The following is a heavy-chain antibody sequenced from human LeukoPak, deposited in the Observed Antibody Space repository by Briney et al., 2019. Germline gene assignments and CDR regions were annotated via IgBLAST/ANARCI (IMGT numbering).Heavy chain of an antibody. CDR3: TRDPHALDY. V-gene: IGHV3-48*02. J-gene: IGHJ4*02. CDR1: GFTFSSYR. CDR2: ITSSSSTI. Sequence: PGRSLRLSCAASGFTFSSYRMNWVRQAPGKGLEWVSYITSSSSTIYYADSVKGRFTISRDNAKNSLSLQMNSLRDEDTAVYFCTRDPHALDYWGQGTLVTVSS.